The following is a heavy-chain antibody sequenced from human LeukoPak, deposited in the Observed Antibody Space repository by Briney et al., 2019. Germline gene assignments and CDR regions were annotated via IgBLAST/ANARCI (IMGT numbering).Heavy chain of an antibody. D-gene: IGHD5-24*01. CDR1: GFTFSNYA. J-gene: IGHJ4*02. Sequence: GGSLRLSCAASGFTFSNYAMSWVRQAPGKGLEWVSTISGTGGNTYYADSVKGRFTISRDNSRNTLYLQMNSLRAEDTAVYYCAKRGMTTIKEGFDYWGQGTLVTVSP. CDR3: AKRGMTTIKEGFDY. V-gene: IGHV3-23*01. CDR2: ISGTGGNT.